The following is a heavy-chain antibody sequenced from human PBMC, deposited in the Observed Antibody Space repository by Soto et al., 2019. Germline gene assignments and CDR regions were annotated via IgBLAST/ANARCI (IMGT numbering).Heavy chain of an antibody. V-gene: IGHV1-69*12. CDR3: ARVVTVVKSFHYWYFDL. J-gene: IGHJ2*01. D-gene: IGHD2-15*01. Sequence: QVQLVQSGAEVKKPGSSVKVSCKASGGTFSSYAISWVRQAPGQGLEWMGGIIPIFGTANYAQKFQGRVRITADEPTSTAYMGLSSLRLEDTALYYCARVVTVVKSFHYWYFDLWGRGTWSLSPQ. CDR1: GGTFSSYA. CDR2: IIPIFGTA.